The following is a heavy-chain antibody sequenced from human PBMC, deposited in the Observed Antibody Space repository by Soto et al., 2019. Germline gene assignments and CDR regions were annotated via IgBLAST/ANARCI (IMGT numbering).Heavy chain of an antibody. V-gene: IGHV4-59*08. Sequence: QVQLQASGPGLVKPSDTLSLTCTVSGDSIGTYNWGWIRQPPGKRLEWIGYIYSNGGTSYNPALKSRVTISADTSTKQSSRRLSSVTAADTAVYYCVRQGIGALHGLVDVWGQGTTVTVSS. D-gene: IGHD1-26*01. J-gene: IGHJ6*02. CDR1: GDSIGTYN. CDR2: IYSNGGT. CDR3: VRQGIGALHGLVDV.